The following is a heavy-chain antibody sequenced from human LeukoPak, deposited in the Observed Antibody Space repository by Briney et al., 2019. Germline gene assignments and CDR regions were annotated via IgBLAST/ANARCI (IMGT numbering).Heavy chain of an antibody. CDR2: ISGSGGST. CDR3: AKDHGYYDSSGYYY. Sequence: PGGSLRLSCAASGFTFSSYAMSWVRQAPGKGLEWVSAISGSGGSTYYADSVKGRFTTSRDNSKNTLYLQMNSLRAEDTAVYYCAKDHGYYDSSGYYYWGQGTLVTVSS. CDR1: GFTFSSYA. V-gene: IGHV3-23*01. J-gene: IGHJ4*02. D-gene: IGHD3-22*01.